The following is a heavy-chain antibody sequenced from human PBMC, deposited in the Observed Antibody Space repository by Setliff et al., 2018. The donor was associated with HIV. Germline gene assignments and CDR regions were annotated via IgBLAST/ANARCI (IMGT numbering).Heavy chain of an antibody. J-gene: IGHJ4*02. CDR3: ARATYGSRAGTGLYFDS. D-gene: IGHD6-6*01. Sequence: SETLSLTCGISGGSFSGFYWAWIRQPPGKGLEWIGEINYSGKTNKNPSLKSQVTISADTSRTQFSLNLISVTAADTAVYYCARATYGSRAGTGLYFDSWGQGALVTVSS. CDR2: INYSGKT. CDR1: GGSFSGFY. V-gene: IGHV4-34*01.